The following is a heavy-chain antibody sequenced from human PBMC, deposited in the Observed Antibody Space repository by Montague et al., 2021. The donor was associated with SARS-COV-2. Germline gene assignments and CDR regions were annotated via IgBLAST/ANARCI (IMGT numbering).Heavy chain of an antibody. D-gene: IGHD1-14*01. CDR2: IYYSGST. V-gene: IGHV4-39*07. J-gene: IGHJ6*02. CDR1: GGSISSSSYY. Sequence: SETLSLTCTVSGGSISSSSYYWGWIRQRPGKGLEWIRSIYYSGSTYYNPSLKSRVTISVDTSKNQFSLKLISVTAADTAVYYCARDKGDNRNYYYYYGMDVWGQGTTVTVSS. CDR3: ARDKGDNRNYYYYYGMDV.